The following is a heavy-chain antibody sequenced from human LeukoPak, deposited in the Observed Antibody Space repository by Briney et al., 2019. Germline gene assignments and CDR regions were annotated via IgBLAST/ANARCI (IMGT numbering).Heavy chain of an antibody. V-gene: IGHV5-51*01. CDR2: IYPVDSDT. Sequence: GESLKISFKGSGYRFTSYWIGWVRQMPGKGLEWMVIIYPVDSDTRYSPSFQGQVTISADKSISTAYLQWSSLKASDTAMYSCATSSTVVTRGEYWGQGTLVTVSS. CDR3: ATSSTVVTRGEY. D-gene: IGHD4-23*01. J-gene: IGHJ4*02. CDR1: GYRFTSYW.